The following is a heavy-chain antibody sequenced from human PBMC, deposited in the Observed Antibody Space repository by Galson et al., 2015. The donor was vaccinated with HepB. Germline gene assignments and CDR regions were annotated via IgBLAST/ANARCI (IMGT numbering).Heavy chain of an antibody. V-gene: IGHV3-30-3*01. Sequence: SLRLSCAASGFTFSDYSMHWIRQTPGKGLERVAFISYDGANTYYADSVKGRFTISRDNSKDTLYLHMDSLRPEDTAVYYCARWSCGYTSCSSVTFDYWGQGTLVTVSS. CDR3: ARWSCGYTSCSSVTFDY. D-gene: IGHD3-16*01. CDR1: GFTFSDYS. J-gene: IGHJ4*02. CDR2: ISYDGANT.